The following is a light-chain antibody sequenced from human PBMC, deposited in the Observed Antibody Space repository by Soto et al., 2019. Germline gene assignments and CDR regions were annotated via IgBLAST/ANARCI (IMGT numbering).Light chain of an antibody. CDR2: YTN. CDR1: SSNFGTNT. CDR3: ASWDDSLNGVV. J-gene: IGLJ2*01. V-gene: IGLV1-44*01. Sequence: QSVLTQPPSASATPGQRVTISCSGSSSNFGTNTVNWYQQFPGTAPTLLIYYTNQRPSGVPDRFSGSKSGTSASLAISGLQSEDEADYYCASWDDSLNGVVFGGGTKLTVL.